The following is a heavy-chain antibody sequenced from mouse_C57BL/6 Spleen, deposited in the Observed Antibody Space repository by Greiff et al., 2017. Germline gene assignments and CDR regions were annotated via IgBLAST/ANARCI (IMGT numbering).Heavy chain of an antibody. J-gene: IGHJ2*01. CDR1: GYTFTSYW. D-gene: IGHD1-1*01. CDR2: IYPGSGST. Sequence: VKLQESGAELVKPGASVKMSCKASGYTFTSYWITWVKQRPGQGLEWIGDIYPGSGSTNYNEKFKSKATLTVDTSSSTAYMQLSSLTSEDSAVYYCARPFSLLLRDYWGQGTTLTVSS. V-gene: IGHV1-55*01. CDR3: ARPFSLLLRDY.